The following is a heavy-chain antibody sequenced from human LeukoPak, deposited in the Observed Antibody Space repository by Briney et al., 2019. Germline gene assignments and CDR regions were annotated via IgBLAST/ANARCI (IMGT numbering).Heavy chain of an antibody. CDR3: ARGVLDAIDL. D-gene: IGHD2-8*02. J-gene: IGHJ2*01. CDR2: ISSNGGST. V-gene: IGHV3-64*01. Sequence: GGSLRLSCAASGFTFSRYAMHWVRQAPGKGLESVSAISSNGGSTYYANSVKGRFTISRDNSKNTLYLQMGSLRAEDLAVYYCARGVLDAIDLWGRGTLVTVSS. CDR1: GFTFSRYA.